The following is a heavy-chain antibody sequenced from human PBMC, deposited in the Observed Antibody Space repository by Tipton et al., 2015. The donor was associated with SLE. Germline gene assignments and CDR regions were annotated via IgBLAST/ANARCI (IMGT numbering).Heavy chain of an antibody. CDR3: ARVPLVDDAFDI. V-gene: IGHV4-39*07. CDR2: IYYSGST. J-gene: IGHJ3*02. Sequence: TLSLTCTVSGGSISSSSYYWGWIRQPPGKGLEWIGGIYYSGSTYYNPSLKSRVTISVDTSKNQFSLKLSSVTAADTAVYYCARVPLVDDAFDIWGQGTMVTVSS. CDR1: GGSISSSSYY.